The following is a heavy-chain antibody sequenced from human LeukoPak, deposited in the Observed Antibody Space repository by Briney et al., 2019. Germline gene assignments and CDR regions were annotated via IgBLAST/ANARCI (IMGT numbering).Heavy chain of an antibody. V-gene: IGHV3-30-3*02. CDR3: AKYWRAIVVVVAAASNAFDI. CDR2: ISYDGSNK. D-gene: IGHD2-15*01. Sequence: GGSLRLSCAASGFTFSSYAMHWVRQAPGKGLEWVAVISYDGSNKYYADSVKGRFTISRDNSKNTLYLQMNSLRAEDTAVYYCAKYWRAIVVVVAAASNAFDIWAKGQWSPSLQ. J-gene: IGHJ3*02. CDR1: GFTFSSYA.